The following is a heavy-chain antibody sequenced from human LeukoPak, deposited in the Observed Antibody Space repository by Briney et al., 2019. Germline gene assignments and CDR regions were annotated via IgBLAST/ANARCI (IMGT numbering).Heavy chain of an antibody. D-gene: IGHD3-10*01. CDR3: ARLLSGSGSFDY. CDR1: GGSISSYY. J-gene: IGHJ4*02. V-gene: IGHV4-59*08. Sequence: PSETLSLTCTVSGGSISSYYWSWIRQPPGKGLEWIGYIYYSGSTNYNPSLKSRVTITVDTSKNQFSLKLSSVTAADTAVYYCARLLSGSGSFDYWGQGTLVTVSS. CDR2: IYYSGST.